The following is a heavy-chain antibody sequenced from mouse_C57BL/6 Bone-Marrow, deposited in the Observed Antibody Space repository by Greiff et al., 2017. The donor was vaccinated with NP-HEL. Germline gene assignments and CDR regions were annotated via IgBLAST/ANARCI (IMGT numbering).Heavy chain of an antibody. J-gene: IGHJ4*01. CDR3: AGVITTVVADAMDY. D-gene: IGHD1-1*01. CDR1: GYTFTSYD. CDR2: IYPRDGST. V-gene: IGHV1-85*01. Sequence: VHLVESGPELVKPGASVKLSCKASGYTFTSYDINWVKQRPGQGLEWIGWIYPRDGSTKYNEKFKGKATLTVDTSSSTAYMELHSLTSEDSAVYFCAGVITTVVADAMDYWGQGTSVTVSS.